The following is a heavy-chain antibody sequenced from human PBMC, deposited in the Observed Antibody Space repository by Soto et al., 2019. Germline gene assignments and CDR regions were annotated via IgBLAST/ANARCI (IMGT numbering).Heavy chain of an antibody. CDR1: GFTFSSFA. CDR3: ARVWPADYFDISGSFLLNWLVP. CDR2: LSYEGRNK. J-gene: IGHJ5*02. V-gene: IGHV3-30*04. Sequence: QMQLVEAGGGVVQPGRSLRLSCEASGFTFSSFAMYWVRQAPGKGLEWVAGLSYEGRNKYYADSVKGRFTISRDNSKNTLYPQMTSLRDEDTAVYYCARVWPADYFDISGSFLLNWLVPWGQGTLVTVSS. D-gene: IGHD3-22*01.